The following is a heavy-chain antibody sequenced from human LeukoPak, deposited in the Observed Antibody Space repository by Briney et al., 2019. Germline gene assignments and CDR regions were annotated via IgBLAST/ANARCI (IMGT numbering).Heavy chain of an antibody. Sequence: SVKVSCKASGGTFSSCAISWVRQAPGQGLEWMGGIIPIFGTANYAQKFQGRVTITADKSTSTAYMELSSLRSEDTAVYYCARERFGELTHTPVFDYWGQGTLVTVSS. CDR2: IIPIFGTA. CDR1: GGTFSSCA. J-gene: IGHJ4*02. CDR3: ARERFGELTHTPVFDY. V-gene: IGHV1-69*06. D-gene: IGHD3-10*01.